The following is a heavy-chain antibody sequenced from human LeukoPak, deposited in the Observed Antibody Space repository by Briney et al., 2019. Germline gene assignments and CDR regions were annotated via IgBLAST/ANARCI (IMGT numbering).Heavy chain of an antibody. CDR1: GFAFGTYA. Sequence: PGGSLRLSCAASGFAFGTYAMHWVRQAPGKGLEWVAFIRYDGSNKYYADSVKGRFAISRDNSKNTLYLQMNSLRAEDTAVYYCAKDRRIRSGYYPFDYWGQGTLVTVSS. V-gene: IGHV3-30*02. CDR3: AKDRRIRSGYYPFDY. J-gene: IGHJ4*02. D-gene: IGHD3-22*01. CDR2: IRYDGSNK.